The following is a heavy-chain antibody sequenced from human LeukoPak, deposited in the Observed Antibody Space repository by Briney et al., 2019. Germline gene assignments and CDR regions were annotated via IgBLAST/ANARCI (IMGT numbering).Heavy chain of an antibody. J-gene: IGHJ6*04. CDR2: IYYSGST. V-gene: IGHV4-30-4*01. D-gene: IGHD3-10*01. CDR3: ARDRSVSGYYYGMDV. CDR1: GGSISSGDYY. Sequence: PSQTLSLTCTVSGGSISSGDYYWSWIRQPPGKGLEWTGYIYYSGSTYYNPSLKSRVTISVDTSKNQFSLKLSSVTAADTAVYYCARDRSVSGYYYGMDVWGKGTTVTVSS.